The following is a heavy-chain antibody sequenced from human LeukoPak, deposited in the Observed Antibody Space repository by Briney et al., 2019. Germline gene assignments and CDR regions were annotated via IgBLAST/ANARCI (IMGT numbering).Heavy chain of an antibody. Sequence: SETLSLTCTVSGGSISSYYWSWIRQPPGKGLEWIGYIYYSGSTNYNPSLKSRVTISVDASENQFSLKLSSVTAADTAVYYCARSPPSGSYNLLGYFDYWGQGTLVTVSS. CDR3: ARSPPSGSYNLLGYFDY. J-gene: IGHJ4*02. CDR1: GGSISSYY. CDR2: IYYSGST. D-gene: IGHD3-10*01. V-gene: IGHV4-59*01.